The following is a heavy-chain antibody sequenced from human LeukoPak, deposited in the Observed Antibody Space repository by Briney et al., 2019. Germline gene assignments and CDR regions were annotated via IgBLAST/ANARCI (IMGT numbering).Heavy chain of an antibody. J-gene: IGHJ4*02. V-gene: IGHV1-8*01. CDR2: MNPNSGNT. CDR3: ARVPYYDYVWGSYRPKYYFDY. D-gene: IGHD3-16*02. CDR1: GYTFTSND. Sequence: ASVKVSCKASGYTFTSNDINWVRQATGQGLEWMGWMNPNSGNTGYAQKFQGRVTMTRNTSISTAYMELSSLRSEDTAVYYCARVPYYDYVWGSYRPKYYFDYWGQGTLVTVSS.